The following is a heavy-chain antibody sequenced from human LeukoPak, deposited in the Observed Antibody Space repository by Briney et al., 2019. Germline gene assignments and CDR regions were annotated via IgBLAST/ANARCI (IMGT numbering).Heavy chain of an antibody. Sequence: PGGSLRLSCAASGFTFTSYWMTWVRQAPGKGLEWLANIRQDGGATYYGGSVKGRFTISRDNAEKSLFLQMNSLRAEDTAVHYCATSKDTAGGPYWGQGTLVTVSS. J-gene: IGHJ4*02. D-gene: IGHD5-18*01. CDR3: ATSKDTAGGPY. V-gene: IGHV3-7*01. CDR1: GFTFTSYW. CDR2: IRQDGGAT.